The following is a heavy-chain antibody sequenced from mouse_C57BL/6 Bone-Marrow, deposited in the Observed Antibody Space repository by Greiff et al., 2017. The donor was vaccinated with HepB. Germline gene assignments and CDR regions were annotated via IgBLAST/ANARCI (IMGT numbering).Heavy chain of an antibody. Sequence: EVQLQESGGGLVQPKGSLKLSCAASGFSFNTYAMNWVRQAPGKGLEWVARIRSKSNNYATYYADSVKDRFTISRDDSESMLYLQMNNLKTEDTAMYYCVRHKRFYYDYGDAMDYWGQGTSVTVSS. CDR3: VRHKRFYYDYGDAMDY. D-gene: IGHD2-4*01. V-gene: IGHV10-1*01. J-gene: IGHJ4*01. CDR1: GFSFNTYA. CDR2: IRSKSNNYAT.